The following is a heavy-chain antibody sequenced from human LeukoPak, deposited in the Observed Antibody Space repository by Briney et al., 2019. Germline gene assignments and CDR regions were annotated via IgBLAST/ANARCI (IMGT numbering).Heavy chain of an antibody. CDR3: ARAGRVRTYYYGSGSYYY. Sequence: GGSLRLSCAASGFTFSSYAMSWVRQAPGKGLVWVSRINSDGSSTSYADSVKGRFTISRDNAKNTLYLQMNSLRAEDTAVYYCARAGRVRTYYYGSGSYYYWGQGTLVTVSS. CDR1: GFTFSSYA. V-gene: IGHV3-74*01. J-gene: IGHJ4*02. CDR2: INSDGSST. D-gene: IGHD3-10*01.